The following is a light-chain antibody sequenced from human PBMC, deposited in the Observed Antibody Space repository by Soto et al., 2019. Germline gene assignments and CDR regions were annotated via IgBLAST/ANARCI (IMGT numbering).Light chain of an antibody. CDR1: QSVSSN. Sequence: IVLTQSPATLSVNPGERATLSCMASQSVSSNLAWYQQKPGQAPRLLIYGASTRATGIPARFSGSGSGTEFTLTISSLQSEDFAVYYCQQYNNWPPWTFGQGTKVDVK. CDR3: QQYNNWPPWT. J-gene: IGKJ1*01. CDR2: GAS. V-gene: IGKV3-15*01.